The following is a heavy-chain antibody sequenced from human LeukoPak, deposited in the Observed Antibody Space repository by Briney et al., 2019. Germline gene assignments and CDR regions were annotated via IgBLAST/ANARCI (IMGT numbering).Heavy chain of an antibody. CDR2: INPSGDFR. V-gene: IGHV1-46*01. CDR1: GYTFGTHW. J-gene: IGHJ5*02. D-gene: IGHD1-26*01. Sequence: GASVKVSCKPSGYTFGTHWMHWVRQAPGQGLEWMAIINPSGDFRSYAQKFQGRVTVTRDMSTRTVYMELSDLRPEDTALYYCARDYSGQWEQLTGWWIDPWGQGTLVIVSP. CDR3: ARDYSGQWEQLTGWWIDP.